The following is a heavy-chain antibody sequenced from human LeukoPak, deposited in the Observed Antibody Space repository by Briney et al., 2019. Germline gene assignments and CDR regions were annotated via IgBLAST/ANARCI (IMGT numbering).Heavy chain of an antibody. CDR3: ARSITMIVVVPFDY. J-gene: IGHJ4*02. D-gene: IGHD3-22*01. CDR2: ISLGCCST. V-gene: IGHV3-23*01. CDR1: GFTFSDHA. Sequence: GCSLRLPXAASGFTFSDHAMRLVRQAPGNGLEWVSGISLGCCSTFYADSVKGWCTNSRDNSKNTLFLQMDSLRAEDKAVYYCARSITMIVVVPFDYWGQGTLVTVSS.